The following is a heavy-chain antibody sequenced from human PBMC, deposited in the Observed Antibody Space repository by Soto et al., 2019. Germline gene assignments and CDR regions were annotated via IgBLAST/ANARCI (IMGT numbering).Heavy chain of an antibody. D-gene: IGHD2-15*01. J-gene: IGHJ6*02. CDR1: GYTFTSYG. V-gene: IGHV1-18*01. CDR2: ISAYNGNT. CDR3: ARDIVSQPYYYYGMDV. Sequence: GASVKVSCKASGYTFTSYGISWVRQAPGQGLEWMGWISAYNGNTNYAQKLQGRVTMTTDTSTSTAYMELRSLRSDDTAVYYCARDIVSQPYYYYGMDVWGQGTTVTVSS.